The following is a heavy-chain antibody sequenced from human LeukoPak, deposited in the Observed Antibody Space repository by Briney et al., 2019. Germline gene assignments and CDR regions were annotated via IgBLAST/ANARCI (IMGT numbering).Heavy chain of an antibody. V-gene: IGHV1-18*04. D-gene: IGHD6-13*01. CDR3: ARKSAGPNKYNWFDP. CDR1: GYTFTSYY. Sequence: ASVKVSCKASGYTFTSYYMHWVRQAPGQGLEWMGWISAYNGNTNYAQKLQGRVTMTTDTSTSTAYMELRSLRSDDTAVYYCARKSAGPNKYNWFDPWGQGTLVTVSS. CDR2: ISAYNGNT. J-gene: IGHJ5*02.